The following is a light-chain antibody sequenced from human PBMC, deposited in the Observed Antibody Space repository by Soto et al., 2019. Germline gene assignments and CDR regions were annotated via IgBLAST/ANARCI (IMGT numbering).Light chain of an antibody. CDR2: GAS. V-gene: IGKV3-20*01. CDR1: QIVSSN. Sequence: EILLTQSPGTLSVSPGERATLSCMASQIVSSNLAWYQQKPGQAPRLLIYGASTRATGIPARFSGSGSGTDFTLTISRLEPEDVAVYYCQQYATSPITFGQGTRLEIK. CDR3: QQYATSPIT. J-gene: IGKJ5*01.